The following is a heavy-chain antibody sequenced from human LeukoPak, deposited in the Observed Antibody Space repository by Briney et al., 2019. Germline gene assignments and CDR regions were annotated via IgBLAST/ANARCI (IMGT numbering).Heavy chain of an antibody. V-gene: IGHV4-31*03. J-gene: IGHJ4*02. D-gene: IGHD6-6*01. CDR3: ARVQSISWFDY. Sequence: PSHTLSLTCTVSGGSISSGGYYWSWIRQHPGQGLEWIGYIYYSGSTYYNPSLKSRVTISVDTSKNQFSLKLSSVTAADTAVYYCARVQSISWFDYWGQGTLVTVSS. CDR2: IYYSGST. CDR1: GGSISSGGYY.